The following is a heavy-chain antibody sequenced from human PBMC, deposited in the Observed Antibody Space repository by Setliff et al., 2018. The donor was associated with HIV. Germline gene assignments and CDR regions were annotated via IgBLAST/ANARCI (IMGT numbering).Heavy chain of an antibody. CDR3: ARGDRKDLADY. Sequence: PSETLSLTCTVSGHSITSGRYFWSWIRQRPGKGLEWLGYIYSTGSTYYNPSLTSRVSISLDTSKNQFSLNLSSVTVADSAVFYCARGDRKDLADYWGQGTQVTVSS. J-gene: IGHJ4*02. V-gene: IGHV4-31*03. CDR1: GHSITSGRYF. CDR2: IYSTGST.